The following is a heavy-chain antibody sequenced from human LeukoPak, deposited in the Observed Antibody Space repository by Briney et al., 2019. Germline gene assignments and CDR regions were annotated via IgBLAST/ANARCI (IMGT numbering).Heavy chain of an antibody. CDR2: IHYSGST. CDR3: ARGTGGSGSPFDY. Sequence: PSETLSLTCTVSGGSISGFYWSWIRQPPGKGLECIGYIHYSGSTNYNPSLKSRVTISLDTSKSQFSLKLSSVTAADTAVYYCARGTGGSGSPFDYWGQGALVTVYS. CDR1: GGSISGFY. D-gene: IGHD3-10*01. V-gene: IGHV4-59*08. J-gene: IGHJ4*02.